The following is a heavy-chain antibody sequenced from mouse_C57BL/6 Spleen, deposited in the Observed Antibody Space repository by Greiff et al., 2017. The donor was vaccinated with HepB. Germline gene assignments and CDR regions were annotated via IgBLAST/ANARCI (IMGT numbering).Heavy chain of an antibody. J-gene: IGHJ1*03. CDR1: GYSFTDYN. V-gene: IGHV1-39*01. D-gene: IGHD1-1*01. Sequence: EVQLQQSGPELVKPGASVKISCKASGYSFTDYNMNWVKQSNGKSLEWIGVINPNYGTTSYNQKFKGKATLTVDQSSSTAYMQLNSLTSEDSAVYYCASSPITTVVARDWYFDVWGTGTTVTVSS. CDR3: ASSPITTVVARDWYFDV. CDR2: INPNYGTT.